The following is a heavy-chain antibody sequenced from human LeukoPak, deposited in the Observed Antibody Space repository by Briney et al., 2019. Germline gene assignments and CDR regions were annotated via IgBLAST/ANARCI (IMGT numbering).Heavy chain of an antibody. J-gene: IGHJ4*02. CDR3: AREGSASARPFVSNDY. Sequence: SETLSLTCTVSGGSISSYYWSWIRQPAGKGLEWIGRIHSSGSTDYNPSLKSRVTMSVDTSKNQFSLKVRSVTAADTAVYYCAREGSASARPFVSNDYWGQGTLVTVSS. D-gene: IGHD6-6*01. V-gene: IGHV4-4*07. CDR1: GGSISSYY. CDR2: IHSSGST.